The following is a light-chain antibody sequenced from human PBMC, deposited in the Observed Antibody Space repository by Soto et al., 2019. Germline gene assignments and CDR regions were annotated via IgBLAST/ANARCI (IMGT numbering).Light chain of an antibody. CDR2: AAS. CDR3: QQIYSTLGT. Sequence: QMTQSPSSLSASVGDRVIITCRADHSINNYLNWYHQKPGQVPKLLIYAASTLQSGVPSRFSGSGSGRVFTLTINSLQPEDFATYYCQQIYSTLGTFGRGTRVEI. V-gene: IGKV1-39*01. CDR1: HSINNY. J-gene: IGKJ1*01.